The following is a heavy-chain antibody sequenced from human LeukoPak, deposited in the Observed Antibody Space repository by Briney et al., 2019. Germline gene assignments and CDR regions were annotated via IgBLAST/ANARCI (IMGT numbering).Heavy chain of an antibody. D-gene: IGHD3-9*01. CDR2: IYYSGST. Sequence: SVTLSLTCTVSGGSISSSSYYWGWLRQPPGKGLEWIGSIYYSGSTYYNPSLKSRVTISVDTSKSQFSLKLSSVTAADTAVYYCARHGGEYYDILTGYFNPKEFDYWGQGTLVTVSS. V-gene: IGHV4-39*01. J-gene: IGHJ4*02. CDR3: ARHGGEYYDILTGYFNPKEFDY. CDR1: GGSISSSSYY.